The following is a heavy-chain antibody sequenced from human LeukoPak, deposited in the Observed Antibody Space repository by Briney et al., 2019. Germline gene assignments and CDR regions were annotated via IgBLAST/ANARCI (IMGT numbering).Heavy chain of an antibody. D-gene: IGHD3-9*01. CDR3: ARHPTGFPNWFDS. J-gene: IGHJ5*01. CDR2: ISYSGST. CDR1: GGSITTALYN. Sequence: PSETLSLTCTVSGGSITTALYNWGWIRQPPGKGLEWIGTISYSGSTYYKASLNSRVTISADTSKNQFSLKLYSVTAADTAVYYCARHPTGFPNWFDSWGQGTLVTVSS. V-gene: IGHV4-39*01.